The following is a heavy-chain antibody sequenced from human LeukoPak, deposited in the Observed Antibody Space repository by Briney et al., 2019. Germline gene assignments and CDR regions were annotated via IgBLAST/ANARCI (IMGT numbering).Heavy chain of an antibody. D-gene: IGHD3-22*01. CDR3: ARYRDSSSSSSVRLDY. CDR2: ISSSGSTI. CDR1: GFTFSSYE. J-gene: IGHJ4*02. V-gene: IGHV3-48*03. Sequence: GGSLRLSCAASGFTFSSYEMNWVRQAPGKGLEWVSYISSSGSTIYYADSVKGRFTISRDNAKNSLYLQMNSLRAEDTAVYYCARYRDSSSSSSVRLDYWGQGTLVTVSS.